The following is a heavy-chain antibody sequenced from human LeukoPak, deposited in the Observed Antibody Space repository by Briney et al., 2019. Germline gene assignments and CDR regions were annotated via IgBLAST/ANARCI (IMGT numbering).Heavy chain of an antibody. D-gene: IGHD6-6*01. Sequence: ASVKVSCKASGYTFTSYDINWVRQAPGQGLEWMGWISAYNGNTNYAQKLQGRVTMTTDTSTSTAYMELRSLRSDDTAVYYCARLYSSSWSGRKIYYFDYWGQGTLVTVSS. CDR1: GYTFTSYD. V-gene: IGHV1-18*01. CDR3: ARLYSSSWSGRKIYYFDY. J-gene: IGHJ4*02. CDR2: ISAYNGNT.